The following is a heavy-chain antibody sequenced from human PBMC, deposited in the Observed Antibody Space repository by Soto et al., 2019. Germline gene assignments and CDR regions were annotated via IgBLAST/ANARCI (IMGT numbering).Heavy chain of an antibody. Sequence: GGSLRLSCAASGFTVSNTYMSWIRQAQGKGLEWVSLTYSGGRTYYADSVKGRFISSRDNSKNTLYLQMNSLRAEDTAVYYCARSPFDDYVWGSYRYLSYYFDYWGQGTLVTVSS. CDR2: TYSGGRT. D-gene: IGHD3-16*02. CDR1: GFTVSNTY. V-gene: IGHV3-53*01. CDR3: ARSPFDDYVWGSYRYLSYYFDY. J-gene: IGHJ4*02.